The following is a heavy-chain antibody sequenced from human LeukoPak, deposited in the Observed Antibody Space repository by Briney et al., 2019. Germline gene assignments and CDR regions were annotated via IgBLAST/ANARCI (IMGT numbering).Heavy chain of an antibody. J-gene: IGHJ4*02. CDR1: GFTFSSYW. Sequence: GGSLRLSCAASGFTFSSYWMSWVRQAPGKGLEWVSGISGSGGSTYYADSVKGRFTISRDNSKNTLYLQMNSLRVEDTALYYCAKVRVNGGWLHNGGGNDYWGQGTLVTVSS. V-gene: IGHV3-23*01. CDR3: AKVRVNGGWLHNGGGNDY. D-gene: IGHD6-19*01. CDR2: ISGSGGST.